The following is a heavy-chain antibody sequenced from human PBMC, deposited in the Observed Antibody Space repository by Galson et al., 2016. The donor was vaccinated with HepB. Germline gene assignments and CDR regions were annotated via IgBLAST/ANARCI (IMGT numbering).Heavy chain of an antibody. D-gene: IGHD3-22*01. Sequence: SLRLSCAASGFTFSSYGMNWVRQAPGKGLEWVSYINSGSSTLYYADSVQGRFTVSRDNAGDALFLLMNSLRAEDTATYYCTRVGPTGYFFDYWGQGALVTVSS. CDR1: GFTFSSYG. V-gene: IGHV3-48*01. J-gene: IGHJ4*02. CDR3: TRVGPTGYFFDY. CDR2: INSGSSTL.